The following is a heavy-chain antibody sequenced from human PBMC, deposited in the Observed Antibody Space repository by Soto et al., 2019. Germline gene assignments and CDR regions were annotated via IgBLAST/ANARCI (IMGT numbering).Heavy chain of an antibody. J-gene: IGHJ5*02. V-gene: IGHV1-18*01. CDR1: GYTFTSYG. Sequence: QVQLVQSGAEVKKPGASVKVSCKASGYTFTSYGISWVRQAPGQGLEGMGWISAYNGNTNYAQKLQGRVTMTTDTSTSTAYMELRSLRSDDTAVYYCARVLGDYYDAGGNWFDPWGQGTLVTVSS. CDR2: ISAYNGNT. D-gene: IGHD3-22*01. CDR3: ARVLGDYYDAGGNWFDP.